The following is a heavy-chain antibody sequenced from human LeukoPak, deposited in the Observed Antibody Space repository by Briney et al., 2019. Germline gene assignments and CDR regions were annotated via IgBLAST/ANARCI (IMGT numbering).Heavy chain of an antibody. CDR1: GYTFTGYY. CDR2: INPNSGGT. V-gene: IGHV1-2*02. D-gene: IGHD1-26*01. CDR3: ARARGSPGSYSGSRNWFDP. Sequence: ASVKVSCKASGYTFTGYYMHWVRQAPGQGLEWMGWINPNSGGTNYAQKFQGRVTMTRDMSTSTVYMELSSLRSEDTAVYYCARARGSPGSYSGSRNWFDPWGQGTLVTVSS. J-gene: IGHJ5*02.